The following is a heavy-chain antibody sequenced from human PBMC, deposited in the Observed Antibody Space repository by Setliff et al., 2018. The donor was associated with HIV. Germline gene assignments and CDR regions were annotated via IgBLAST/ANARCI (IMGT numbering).Heavy chain of an antibody. D-gene: IGHD2-2*03. V-gene: IGHV4-30-2*01. CDR3: ARHGLAFDY. CDR1: GGSISSGGYS. CDR2: IYHSGST. Sequence: SETLSLTCAVSGGSISSGGYSWSWIRQPPGKGLEWIGYIYHSGSTYYNPSLKSRVTISVDTSKNQFSLKLSSVTAADTAVYYCARHGLAFDYWGQGTLVTVSS. J-gene: IGHJ4*02.